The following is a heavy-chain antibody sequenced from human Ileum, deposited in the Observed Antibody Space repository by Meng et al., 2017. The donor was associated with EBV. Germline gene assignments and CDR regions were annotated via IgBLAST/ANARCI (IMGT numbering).Heavy chain of an antibody. CDR2: ISYDGRNK. CDR3: ARDRDGYHDY. Sequence: GPLVVSGGWVVQPGGSLRLSFAAYGFTFSSYAMHWVRQAPGKGLEWVAVISYDGRNKYYADSVKGRFTISRDNSKNTLYMQMNSLRAEDTAVYYCARDRDGYHDYWGQGTLVTVSS. J-gene: IGHJ4*02. CDR1: GFTFSSYA. D-gene: IGHD5-24*01. V-gene: IGHV3-30*04.